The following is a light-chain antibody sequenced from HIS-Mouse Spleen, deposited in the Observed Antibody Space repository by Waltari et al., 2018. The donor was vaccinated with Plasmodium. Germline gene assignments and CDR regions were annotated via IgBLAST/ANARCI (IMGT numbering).Light chain of an antibody. CDR3: YSTDSSGNHRV. CDR2: EDS. V-gene: IGLV3-10*01. CDR1: ALPKKY. J-gene: IGLJ3*02. Sequence: SYELTQPPSVSVSPGQTARITCSGDALPKKYAYWYQQKSGQAPVLVIYEDSKRPSGIPERCSGAISGTMATLTISGANVEDEADYYCYSTDSSGNHRVFGGGTKLTVL.